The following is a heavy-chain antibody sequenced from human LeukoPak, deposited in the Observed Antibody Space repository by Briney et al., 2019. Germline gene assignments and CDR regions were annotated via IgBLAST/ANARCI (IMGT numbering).Heavy chain of an antibody. CDR2: IIPIFGTA. J-gene: IGHJ5*02. V-gene: IGHV1-69*13. CDR1: GGTFTSYG. CDR3: AREVGYYDYIWGSYPNWFDP. Sequence: ASVKVSCKASGGTFTSYGISWVRQAPGQGLEWMGGIIPIFGTANYAQKFQGRVTITADESTSTAYMELSSLRSEDTAVYYCAREVGYYDYIWGSYPNWFDPWGQGTLVTVSS. D-gene: IGHD3-16*01.